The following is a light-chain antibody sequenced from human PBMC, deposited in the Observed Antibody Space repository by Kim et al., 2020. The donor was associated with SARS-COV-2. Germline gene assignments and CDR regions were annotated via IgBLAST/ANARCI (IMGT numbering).Light chain of an antibody. V-gene: IGLV3-21*04. Sequence: SYELTQPPSVSVAPGKTARITCGGNNIGSKSVHWYQQKPGQAPVLVIYYDSDRPSGIPERFSGSNSGNTATLTISRVEAGDEADYYCQVWDSSSDPWVFGGGNQLTVL. CDR1: NIGSKS. J-gene: IGLJ3*02. CDR3: QVWDSSSDPWV. CDR2: YDS.